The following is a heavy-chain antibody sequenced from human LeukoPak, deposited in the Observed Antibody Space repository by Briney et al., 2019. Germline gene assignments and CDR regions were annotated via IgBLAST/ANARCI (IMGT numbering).Heavy chain of an antibody. CDR2: ISAYNGNT. CDR3: ARDSMYSGRFDY. V-gene: IGHV1-18*01. D-gene: IGHD1-26*01. Sequence: ASVKVSCEASGYTFTSYGIRWVRQAPGQGLEWMGWISAYNGNTNYAQKLQGRVTMTTDTSTSTAYMELRSLRSDDTAVYYCARDSMYSGRFDYWGQGTLVTVSS. J-gene: IGHJ4*02. CDR1: GYTFTSYG.